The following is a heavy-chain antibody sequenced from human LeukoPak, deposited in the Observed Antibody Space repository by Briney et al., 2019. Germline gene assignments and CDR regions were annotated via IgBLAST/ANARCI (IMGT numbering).Heavy chain of an antibody. Sequence: GGSLRLSCAASGFTFSYYGMHWVRQAPGKGLEWVAFIRYDGSNKYYADSVKGRFTISRDNSKNTLYLQMNSLRAEDTAVYYCAKVLFYYYYMDVWGKGTTVTISS. CDR3: AKVLFYYYYMDV. CDR1: GFTFSYYG. CDR2: IRYDGSNK. J-gene: IGHJ6*03. D-gene: IGHD2-15*01. V-gene: IGHV3-30*02.